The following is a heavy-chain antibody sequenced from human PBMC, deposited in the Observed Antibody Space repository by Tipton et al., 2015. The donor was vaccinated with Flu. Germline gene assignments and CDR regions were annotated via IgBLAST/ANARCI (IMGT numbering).Heavy chain of an antibody. V-gene: IGHV3-7*01. CDR2: IKQDGSEK. CDR3: ARGIGSSGSF. Sequence: SLRLSCAASGFTFSGYWMHWVRQAPGKGLEWVANIKQDGSEKYYVDSVKGRFTISRDNGKNSLYLQMNSLRAEDTAVYYCARGIGSSGSFWGQGTLVTVSS. CDR1: GFTFSGYW. D-gene: IGHD6-19*01. J-gene: IGHJ4*02.